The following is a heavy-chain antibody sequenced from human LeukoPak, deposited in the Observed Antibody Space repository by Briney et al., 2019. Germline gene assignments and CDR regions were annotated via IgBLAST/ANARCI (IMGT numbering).Heavy chain of an antibody. D-gene: IGHD1-26*01. CDR1: GYTFRQYS. Sequence: ASVKVSCKASGYTFRQYSISWVRQAPGKGFEWMGWINPNSGGTNYAQKFQGRVTMTRDTSISTAYMELSRLRSDDTAVYYCARVTVGIVGATPLGYWGQGTLVTVSS. J-gene: IGHJ4*02. V-gene: IGHV1-2*02. CDR2: INPNSGGT. CDR3: ARVTVGIVGATPLGY.